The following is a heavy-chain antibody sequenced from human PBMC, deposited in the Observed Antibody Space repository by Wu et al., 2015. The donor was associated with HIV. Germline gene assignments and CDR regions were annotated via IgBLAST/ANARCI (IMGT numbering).Heavy chain of an antibody. Sequence: QVQLIQSGAEVAKPGASVRVSCQTSGYTFSAHYIHWVRQAPGQGLEWMGLISAYHGKADYAQKFQDRVALTTDTATATAYMELRRLTSDDTAVYYCARDMPSIYDSSGHRSLDIWGQGTVVAVSS. J-gene: IGHJ3*02. D-gene: IGHD3-22*01. CDR2: ISAYHGKA. V-gene: IGHV1-18*04. CDR1: GYTFSAHY. CDR3: ARDMPSIYDSSGHRSLDI.